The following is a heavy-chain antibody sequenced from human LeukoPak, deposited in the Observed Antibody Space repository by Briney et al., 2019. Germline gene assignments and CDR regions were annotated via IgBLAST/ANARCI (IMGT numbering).Heavy chain of an antibody. CDR2: ISYDGSNK. CDR3: GKGGPYSKFPFDP. D-gene: IGHD4-4*01. CDR1: GFTFSSYA. J-gene: IGHJ5*02. Sequence: GGSLRLSCAASGFTFSSYAMHWVRQAPGKGLEWVAVISYDGSNKYYADSVKGRFTISRDNSKSTLFLRMNSLRAEDTALYYCGKGGPYSKFPFDPWGQGTLVTVFS. V-gene: IGHV3-30-3*01.